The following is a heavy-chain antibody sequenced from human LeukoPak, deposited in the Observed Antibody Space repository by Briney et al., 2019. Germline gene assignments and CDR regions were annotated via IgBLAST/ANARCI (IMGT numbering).Heavy chain of an antibody. D-gene: IGHD3-22*01. CDR3: GKDGGQYSSGPEFDP. V-gene: IGHV3-23*01. CDR2: IRGGGERT. J-gene: IGHJ5*02. Sequence: PGGSLRLSCAASGIVFSNTAMNCARQSPGGGLEWISAIRGGGERTFYADSVKGRFTTSRNNSKNMVYLQMNSLRVDDTAIYYCGKDGGQYSSGPEFDPRGQGALVTVSS. CDR1: GIVFSNTA.